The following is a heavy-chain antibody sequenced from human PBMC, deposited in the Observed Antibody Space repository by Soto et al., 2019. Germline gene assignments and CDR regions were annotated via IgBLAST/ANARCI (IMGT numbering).Heavy chain of an antibody. CDR1: GFTFSNAW. V-gene: IGHV3-15*01. D-gene: IGHD3-10*01. CDR3: TTYRDLLWFGEFYDAFDI. J-gene: IGHJ3*02. Sequence: EVQLVESGGGLVKPGGSLRLSCAASGFTFSNAWMSWVRKAPGRGLGWVARIKSKTEGGTTDYAAPVKGRFTISRDDSKNTLYLQMNSLKTEDTAVYYCTTYRDLLWFGEFYDAFDIWGQGTMVTVSS. CDR2: IKSKTEGGTT.